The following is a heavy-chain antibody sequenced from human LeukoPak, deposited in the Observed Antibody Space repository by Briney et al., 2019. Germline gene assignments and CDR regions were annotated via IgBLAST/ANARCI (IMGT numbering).Heavy chain of an antibody. V-gene: IGHV1-2*02. CDR3: ARGRFKWGPMDYFDS. D-gene: IGHD7-27*01. Sequence: GASVKVSCKAFGYTFTDYYIHWVRQAPGQGLEWMGWINPKNGGTNFAQKFQGMITMTRDTSINTAYMDVSRLTSDDTAVYYCARGRFKWGPMDYFDSWGQGTRVTVSS. CDR1: GYTFTDYY. J-gene: IGHJ4*02. CDR2: INPKNGGT.